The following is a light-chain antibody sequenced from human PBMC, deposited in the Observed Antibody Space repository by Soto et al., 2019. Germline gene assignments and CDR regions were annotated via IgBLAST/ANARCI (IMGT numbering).Light chain of an antibody. CDR3: NSYGGSNNFNV. CDR2: EVS. V-gene: IGLV2-8*01. CDR1: SSDVGGYNY. J-gene: IGLJ1*01. Sequence: QSALTQPPSASGSPGQSVTISCTGTSSDVGGYNYVSWYQQHPGKAPKLMIYEVSKRPSGVPDRFSGSKSGNTASLTVSGLQAEDEADYYCNSYGGSNNFNVFGTGTKVTVL.